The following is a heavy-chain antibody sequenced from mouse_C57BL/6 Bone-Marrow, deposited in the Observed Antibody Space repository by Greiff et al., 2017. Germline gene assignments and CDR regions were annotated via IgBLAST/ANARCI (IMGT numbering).Heavy chain of an antibody. V-gene: IGHV1-69*01. D-gene: IGHD2-3*01. CDR1: GYTFTSYW. CDR3: ARYDGPYFDY. Sequence: QVQLQQPGAELVMPGASVKLSCKASGYTFTSYWMHWVKQRPGQGLEWIGEIDPSDSYTNYNQKFKDKSTLTVDKSSSTAYMQLSSLTSEDSAVYYCARYDGPYFDYWGQGTTLTVSS. J-gene: IGHJ2*01. CDR2: IDPSDSYT.